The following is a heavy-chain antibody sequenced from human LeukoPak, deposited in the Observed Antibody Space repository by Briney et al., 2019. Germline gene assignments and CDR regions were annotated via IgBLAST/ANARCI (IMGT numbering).Heavy chain of an antibody. D-gene: IGHD6-25*01. V-gene: IGHV3-21*01. Sequence: PGGSLRLSCVASGFTFSHHTMAWVRQAPGKGLEWVSSISSSSTYIYQPDSLRGRVTISRDNARNSLYLQMDSLRAEDTAVYFCARDSSSGWHFDSWGQGTLVTVSS. CDR3: ARDSSSGWHFDS. CDR2: ISSSSTYI. J-gene: IGHJ4*02. CDR1: GFTFSHHT.